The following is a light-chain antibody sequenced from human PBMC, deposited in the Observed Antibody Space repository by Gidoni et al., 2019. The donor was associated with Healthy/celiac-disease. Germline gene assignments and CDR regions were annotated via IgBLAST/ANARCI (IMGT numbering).Light chain of an antibody. CDR2: AAS. Sequence: DIQLTQSPSSLSASVGDRVTITCRESQSISSYLNWYQQKPGKAPKLLIYAASSLQSGVPSRFSGSGYGTDFTLTISSLQPEDFATDYCQQSYSTPRTFGQGTKLEIK. CDR3: QQSYSTPRT. CDR1: QSISSY. J-gene: IGKJ2*01. V-gene: IGKV1-39*01.